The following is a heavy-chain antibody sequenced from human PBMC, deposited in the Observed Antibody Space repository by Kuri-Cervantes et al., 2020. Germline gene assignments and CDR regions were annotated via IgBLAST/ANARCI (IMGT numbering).Heavy chain of an antibody. CDR3: AESYGDYPAFDI. J-gene: IGHJ3*02. CDR2: IKQDGSEK. V-gene: IGHV3-7*01. Sequence: GESLKISCAASGFTFSSYWMSWVRQAPGKGLEWVANIKQDGSEKYYVDSVKGRFTISRGNAKNSLYLQMNSLRAEDTAVYYCAESYGDYPAFDIWGQGTMVTVSS. D-gene: IGHD4-17*01. CDR1: GFTFSSYW.